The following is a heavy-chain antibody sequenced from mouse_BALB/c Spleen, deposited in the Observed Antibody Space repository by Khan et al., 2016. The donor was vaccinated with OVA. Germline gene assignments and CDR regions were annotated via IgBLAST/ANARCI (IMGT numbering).Heavy chain of an antibody. CDR2: INSDADYT. J-gene: IGHJ3*01. CDR3: ARSAYGNFAY. V-gene: IGHV5-9-3*01. CDR1: GFTFTTYA. Sequence: EVQLVESGRGLVKPGGSLKLSCAASGFTFTTYAMSWVSQTPEKRLEWVATINSDADYTYYPDNLTGRFTISRDTAKNTLYLQMSSLRSEDTAMDYCARSAYGNFAYWGQGTLVTVSA. D-gene: IGHD2-1*01.